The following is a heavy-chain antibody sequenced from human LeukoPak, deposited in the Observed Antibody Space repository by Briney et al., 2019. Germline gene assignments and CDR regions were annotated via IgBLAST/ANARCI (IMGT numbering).Heavy chain of an antibody. J-gene: IGHJ6*03. D-gene: IGHD1-26*01. V-gene: IGHV3-48*01. CDR2: ISSSSSTI. CDR1: GFTFSSYS. CDR3: ARLKVEHPDYYHHHLDV. Sequence: GGSLRLSCAASGFTFSSYSMNWVRQAPGKGLEWVSYISSSSSTIYYADSVKGRFTISRDNAKNSLYLQMNSLRAEDTAVYYRARLKVEHPDYYHHHLDVWGKGTTVTGSS.